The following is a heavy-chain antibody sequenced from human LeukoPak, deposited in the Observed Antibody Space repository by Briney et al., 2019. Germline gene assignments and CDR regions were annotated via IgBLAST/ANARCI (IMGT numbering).Heavy chain of an antibody. CDR3: ARSRPVGQFGENRGEFDY. V-gene: IGHV7-4-1*02. J-gene: IGHJ4*02. CDR2: INTNTGNP. D-gene: IGHD3-16*01. CDR1: GYTFTNYA. Sequence: ASVKVSCKASGYTFTNYAMNGVRQAPGQGLEWMGWINTNTGNPTYAQGFTGRFVFSLDTSVSTAYLQISSLKAEDTAVYYCARSRPVGQFGENRGEFDYWGQGTLVTVSS.